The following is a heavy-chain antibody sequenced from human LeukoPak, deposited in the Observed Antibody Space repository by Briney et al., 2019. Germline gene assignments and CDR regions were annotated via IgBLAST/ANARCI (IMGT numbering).Heavy chain of an antibody. Sequence: GSLRLSCVASEFTFSNYPMHWVRQAPGQGLEWVAVISSDANNKYYADSVKGRFTISRDNSKNTLYLQMNSLRAEDTAVYYCARVRDTASGWFDPWGQGTLVTVSS. CDR3: ARVRDTASGWFDP. J-gene: IGHJ5*02. D-gene: IGHD5-18*01. V-gene: IGHV3-30*14. CDR1: EFTFSNYP. CDR2: ISSDANNK.